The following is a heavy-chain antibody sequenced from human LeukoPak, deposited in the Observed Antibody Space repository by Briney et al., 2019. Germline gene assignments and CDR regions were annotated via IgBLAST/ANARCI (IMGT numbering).Heavy chain of an antibody. CDR1: GGSISSGDYN. D-gene: IGHD3-10*01. CDR3: ARSSDAGSLDY. Sequence: SETLSLTCTVSGGSISSGDYNWSWIRQPPGKGLEWIGYIYYSGSTYYNPSLKSRVTISVDTSKNQFSLKLSSVTAADTAVYYCARSSDAGSLDYWGQGTLVTVSS. CDR2: IYYSGST. V-gene: IGHV4-30-4*01. J-gene: IGHJ4*02.